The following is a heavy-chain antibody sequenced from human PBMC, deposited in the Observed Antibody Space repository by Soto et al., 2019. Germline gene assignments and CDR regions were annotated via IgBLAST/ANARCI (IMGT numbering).Heavy chain of an antibody. D-gene: IGHD3-16*01. Sequence: AWVPVSCKGTRYTFTCYVSSWVRQPRGQGLKWMGWISAYNVNTNKAQKLQGRDTMTTDTSTSTAYLELRSLRADDTAVYYCARDRGRSRYYYYYGMDVWGQGTTVTVSS. V-gene: IGHV1-18*04. CDR3: ARDRGRSRYYYYYGMDV. CDR2: ISAYNVNT. CDR1: RYTFTCYV. J-gene: IGHJ6*02.